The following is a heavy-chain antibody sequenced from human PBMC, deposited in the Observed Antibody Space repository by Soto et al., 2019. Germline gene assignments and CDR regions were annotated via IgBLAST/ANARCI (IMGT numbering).Heavy chain of an antibody. J-gene: IGHJ6*02. Sequence: EVQLVESGGGLVKPGGSLRLSCAASGFTFSSYSMNWVRQAPGKGLEWVSSISSSSSYIYYADSVKGRFTISRDNAKNPLYLQMNTLTAEDTGVNSCASSWNNYYYYGMDVLGQGTTVTVTS. V-gene: IGHV3-21*01. CDR3: ASSWNNYYYYGMDV. CDR2: ISSSSSYI. CDR1: GFTFSSYS. D-gene: IGHD1-1*01.